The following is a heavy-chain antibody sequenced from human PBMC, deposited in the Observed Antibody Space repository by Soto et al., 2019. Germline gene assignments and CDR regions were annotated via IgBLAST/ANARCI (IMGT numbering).Heavy chain of an antibody. CDR3: ARNTSQKIGYGLYDY. CDR1: GYTFTSYA. J-gene: IGHJ4*02. CDR2: SSPYSGNT. D-gene: IGHD2-2*01. V-gene: IGHV1-18*01. Sequence: QVQLVQSGAEVRKPGASVKVSCKASGYTFTSYAVSWVRQAPGQGLEWMGWSSPYSGNTNYGQKVQGRVSLTTDTSTSTAYLELRHLRSEDTVVYYCARNTSQKIGYGLYDYWGQGAQVTVSS.